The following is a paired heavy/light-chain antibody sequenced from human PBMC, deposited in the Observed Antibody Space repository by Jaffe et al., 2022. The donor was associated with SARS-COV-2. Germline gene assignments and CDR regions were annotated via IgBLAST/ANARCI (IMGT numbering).Heavy chain of an antibody. CDR1: GDFISTTKSY. V-gene: IGHV4-39*01. J-gene: IGHJ5*02. CDR2: MSYTGIT. Sequence: QLQLQESGPGLVTPSETLSLTCLVSGDFISTTKSYWGWFRQPPGKGLQWIGAMSYTGITHFNPALKSRITMSVDTTQNKFSLKLTSVTAADTAVYYCARHEAIAMAACWFDACGQGTLVTVSS. CDR3: ARHEAIAMAACWFDA. D-gene: IGHD6-19*01.
Light chain of an antibody. CDR3: QQYYDSAIT. Sequence: DIVMTQAPDSLAVSLGERATINCKSSQSLLYSSNNKNYLAWYQQKPRQPPKLLIYWASSRESGVPDRFSGSGSGTDFTLTISSLQAEDVAVYYCQQYYDSAITFGQGTRLEIK. CDR1: QSLLYSSNNKNY. V-gene: IGKV4-1*01. CDR2: WAS. J-gene: IGKJ5*01.